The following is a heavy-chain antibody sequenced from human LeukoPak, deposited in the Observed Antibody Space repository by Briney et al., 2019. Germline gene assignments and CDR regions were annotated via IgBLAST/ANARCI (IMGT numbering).Heavy chain of an antibody. D-gene: IGHD3-10*01. J-gene: IGHJ3*02. CDR1: GITLSSYD. CDR3: AKDRGVWAFDI. Sequence: GGSLRLSGAASGITLSSYDMHWVRRAPGKALERVAVISYDGSNKDYADSVKGRFTISRDNSKNTLDLQMNSLRAEDTAVYYCAKDRGVWAFDIWGQGTMVTVSS. CDR2: ISYDGSNK. V-gene: IGHV3-30-3*01.